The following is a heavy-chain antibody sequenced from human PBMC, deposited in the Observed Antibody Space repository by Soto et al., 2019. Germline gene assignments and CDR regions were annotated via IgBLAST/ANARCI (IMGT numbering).Heavy chain of an antibody. CDR3: ARDRLYCSGGSCYSGSEVFYYGMDV. D-gene: IGHD2-15*01. CDR1: GYTFTSYA. J-gene: IGHJ6*02. Sequence: ASVKVSCKASGYTFTSYAMHWVRQAPGQRLEWMGWINAGNGNTKYSQKFQGRVTITRDTSASTAYTELSSLRSEDTAVYYCARDRLYCSGGSCYSGSEVFYYGMDVWGQGTTVTVSS. CDR2: INAGNGNT. V-gene: IGHV1-3*01.